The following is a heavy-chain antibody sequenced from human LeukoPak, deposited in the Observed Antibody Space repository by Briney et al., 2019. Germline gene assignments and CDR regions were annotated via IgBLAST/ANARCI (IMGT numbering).Heavy chain of an antibody. J-gene: IGHJ5*02. CDR1: GFTFSSYE. V-gene: IGHV3-7*01. CDR2: IKQDGSEK. CDR3: ARHYMGSDYNHALDA. D-gene: IGHD3-10*01. Sequence: GGSLRLSCAASGFTFSSYEMNWVRQAPGKGLEWVANIKQDGSEKYYVDSVKGRFTISRDNAKNSLYLQMNSLRAEDTAVYYCARHYMGSDYNHALDAWGQGTVVTVSS.